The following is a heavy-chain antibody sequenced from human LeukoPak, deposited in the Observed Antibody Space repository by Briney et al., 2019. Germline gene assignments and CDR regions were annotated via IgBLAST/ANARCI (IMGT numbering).Heavy chain of an antibody. J-gene: IGHJ4*02. CDR2: IYTSGST. D-gene: IGHD1-26*01. Sequence: SETLSLTCSVSGGSITGYYWSWIRQPAGKGLEWIGRIYTSGSTNYNPSLKSRVTISVDTSKNQFSLKLSSVTAADTAVYYCASAVGAYHRPFDYWGQGTLVTVSS. CDR1: GGSITGYY. CDR3: ASAVGAYHRPFDY. V-gene: IGHV4-4*07.